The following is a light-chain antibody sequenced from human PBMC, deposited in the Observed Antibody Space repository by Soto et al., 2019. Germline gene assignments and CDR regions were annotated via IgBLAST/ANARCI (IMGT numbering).Light chain of an antibody. J-gene: IGKJ1*01. CDR2: RPS. V-gene: IGKV3-15*01. Sequence: IVMTQSPATLSVSPGERATLSCRASQNIYSNVAWYQQRPGQAPRLLIYRPSTRAPGIPARFSGSGSGTEFTLTISSLHSDDFTVYSCLQYHNLWAFGQGTKVEIK. CDR3: LQYHNLWA. CDR1: QNIYSN.